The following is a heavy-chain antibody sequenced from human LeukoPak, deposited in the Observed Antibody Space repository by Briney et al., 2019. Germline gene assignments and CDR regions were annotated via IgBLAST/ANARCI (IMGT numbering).Heavy chain of an antibody. CDR2: ISYDGSNK. CDR1: GFTVDDYA. CDR3: ARSLYYYDSSGYYHPNYYYYGMDV. Sequence: GGSLRLSCAASGFTVDDYAMHWVRQAPGKGLEWMAVISYDGSNKYYADSVKGRFTISRDNAKNSLYLQMNSLRAEDTAVYYCARSLYYYDSSGYYHPNYYYYGMDVWGQGTTVTVSS. V-gene: IGHV3-30-3*01. D-gene: IGHD3-22*01. J-gene: IGHJ6*02.